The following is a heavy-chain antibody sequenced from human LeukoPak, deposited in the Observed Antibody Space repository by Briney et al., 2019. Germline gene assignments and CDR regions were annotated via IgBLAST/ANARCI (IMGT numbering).Heavy chain of an antibody. J-gene: IGHJ4*02. V-gene: IGHV3-30*03. Sequence: GGSLRLSCAASGFTFRSYGMHWVRQAPGKGLEWVVVIANDGRDKKYADSVKGRSTVSRDNSKNTLFLQMDSLRAEDTAIYYCARGPLIAAAGTWWGQGTLVTVSS. CDR3: ARGPLIAAAGTW. D-gene: IGHD6-13*01. CDR1: GFTFRSYG. CDR2: IANDGRDK.